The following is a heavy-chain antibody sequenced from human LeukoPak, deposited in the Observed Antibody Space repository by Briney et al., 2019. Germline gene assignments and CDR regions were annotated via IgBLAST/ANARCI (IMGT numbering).Heavy chain of an antibody. J-gene: IGHJ6*03. V-gene: IGHV4-39*01. CDR1: GVSISGNTYY. D-gene: IGHD3-3*01. CDR2: TSYSGSP. CDR3: ARHGDHYYYMDV. Sequence: PSETLSLTCTVSGVSISGNTYYWAWIRHPPGKGLEWIGATSYSGSPSYTPPLKSRVPISVDTSKNQFSLRLSSVTAADTALYYCARHGDHYYYMDVWGKGTAVTVSS.